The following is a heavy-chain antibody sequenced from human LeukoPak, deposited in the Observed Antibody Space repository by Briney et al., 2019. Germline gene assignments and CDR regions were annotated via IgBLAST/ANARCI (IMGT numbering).Heavy chain of an antibody. V-gene: IGHV3-23*01. J-gene: IGHJ4*02. CDR3: AKTYMDTTYFDW. D-gene: IGHD3-9*01. CDR1: GFTFSNYA. Sequence: GGSLRLSCAASGFTFSNYAMNWVRQAPAKGLEWVSAISSSGTTIYYADSVKGRFTISRDNSKNTLYLQMNSLRAEDTAVYYCAKTYMDTTYFDWWGQGTLVTVSS. CDR2: ISSSGTTI.